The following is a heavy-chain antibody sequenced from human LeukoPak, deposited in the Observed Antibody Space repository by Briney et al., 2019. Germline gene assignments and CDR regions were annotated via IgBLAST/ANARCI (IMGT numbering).Heavy chain of an antibody. CDR1: GFTFSNAW. CDR2: IKSKTDGGTT. J-gene: IGHJ4*02. CDR3: TTVSGFEDYVWGSYRRYYFDY. D-gene: IGHD3-16*02. V-gene: IGHV3-15*01. Sequence: GGSLRLSCAASGFTFSNAWMSWVRQAPGKGLEWVGRIKSKTDGGTTDYAAPVKGRFTISRDDSKNTLYLQMNSLKTEDTAVYYCTTVSGFEDYVWGSYRRYYFDYWGQGTLVTVSS.